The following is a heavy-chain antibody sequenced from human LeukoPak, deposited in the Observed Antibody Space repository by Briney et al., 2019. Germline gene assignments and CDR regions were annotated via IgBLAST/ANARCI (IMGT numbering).Heavy chain of an antibody. CDR2: IKQDGSEK. V-gene: IGHV3-7*01. Sequence: GGSLRLSCAASGFTFSSYWMSWVRQAPGKGLEWVANIKQDGSEKYYVDSVKGRFTISRDNAKNSLYLQMNSLRAEDTAVYYCARADGMVRGVIDYYYYYYMDVWGKGTTVTVSS. CDR1: GFTFSSYW. CDR3: ARADGMVRGVIDYYYYYYMDV. D-gene: IGHD3-10*01. J-gene: IGHJ6*03.